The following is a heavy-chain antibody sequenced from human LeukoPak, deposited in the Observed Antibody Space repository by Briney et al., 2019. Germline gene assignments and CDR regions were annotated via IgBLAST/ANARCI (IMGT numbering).Heavy chain of an antibody. CDR2: IYPGDSDT. Sequence: ESLKISCKGSGYNFAKYWIAWVRQIPGKGLEWMGIIYPGDSDTIYNPSLRGQVTISVDKSISTAFLQWSSLKASDTAIFYCVRREGNSNIDFWGQGTLVTVSS. V-gene: IGHV5-51*01. J-gene: IGHJ4*02. CDR3: VRREGNSNIDF. CDR1: GYNFAKYW. D-gene: IGHD5-24*01.